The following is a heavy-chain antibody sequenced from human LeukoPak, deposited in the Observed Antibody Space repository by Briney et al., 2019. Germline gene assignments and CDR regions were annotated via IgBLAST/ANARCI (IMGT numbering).Heavy chain of an antibody. CDR3: ASSRITMVRGVMDYYYMDV. CDR2: INPNSGGT. CDR1: GYTFTGYY. Sequence: ASVKVSCKASGYTFTGYYMHWVRQAPGQGLEWMGWINPNSGGTNYAQKFQGRGTMTRDTSISTAYMKLSRLRSDDTAVYYCASSRITMVRGVMDYYYMDVWGKGTTVTISS. J-gene: IGHJ6*03. V-gene: IGHV1-2*02. D-gene: IGHD3-10*01.